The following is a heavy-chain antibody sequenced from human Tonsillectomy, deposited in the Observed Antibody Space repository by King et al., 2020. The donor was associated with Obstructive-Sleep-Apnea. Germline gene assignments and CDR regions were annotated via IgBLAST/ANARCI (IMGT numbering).Heavy chain of an antibody. CDR1: GYTFINYG. CDR3: ARDRYQLLNY. V-gene: IGHV1-18*04. CDR2: FSAYNGNT. Sequence: VQLVESGAEVKKPGASVTVSCKASGYTFINYGISWVRQAPGQGLEWMGWFSAYNGNTNHAQKLQDRITMTTDTSTSTAYMELRGLRSDDTAVYYCARDRYQLLNYWRQGTLVTVSS. J-gene: IGHJ4*02. D-gene: IGHD2-2*01.